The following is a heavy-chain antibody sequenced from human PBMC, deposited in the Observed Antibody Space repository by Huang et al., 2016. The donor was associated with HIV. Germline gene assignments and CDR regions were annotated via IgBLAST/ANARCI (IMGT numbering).Heavy chain of an antibody. D-gene: IGHD1-7*01. Sequence: VESGGRLVQPGGSIRLSCVGSTFSFGAYWMSWVRQTPGKGVEWVANSKQDESEKYYVEAVKGRFNISRDNAKKILFLQMDNVRVEDTATYYCATKTGAMDIWGQGTAVTVS. J-gene: IGHJ6*02. CDR1: TFSFGAYW. CDR3: ATKTGAMDI. V-gene: IGHV3-7*01. CDR2: SKQDESEK.